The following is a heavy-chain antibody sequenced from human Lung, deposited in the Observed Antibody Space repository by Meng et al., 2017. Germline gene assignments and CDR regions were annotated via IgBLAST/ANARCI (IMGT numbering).Heavy chain of an antibody. Sequence: EVQLVESGGGLVKPGGSLRLSGAASEFTFSDYSMNWVRQAPGKGLEWVSFISNTGKYIYYADSVKGRFTISRDNAKNSLYLQINSLRAEDTAVYYCARGSYQPLLLSALDYWGQGTLVTVSS. D-gene: IGHD2-15*01. CDR3: ARGSYQPLLLSALDY. V-gene: IGHV3-21*01. J-gene: IGHJ4*02. CDR2: ISNTGKYI. CDR1: EFTFSDYS.